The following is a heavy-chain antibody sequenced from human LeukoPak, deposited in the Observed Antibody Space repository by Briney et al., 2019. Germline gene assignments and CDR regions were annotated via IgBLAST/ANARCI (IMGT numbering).Heavy chain of an antibody. CDR2: FYTSESS. CDR3: ARAGQGYCSSASCFLSLDY. D-gene: IGHD2-2*01. J-gene: IGHJ4*02. CDR1: GVSISSYY. V-gene: IGHV4-4*07. Sequence: SETLSLTCSVSGVSISSYYWSWIRQPAGKGLEWIGRFYTSESSNYNPSLKSRVTMSVDTSKNQFSLKLNSVTAADTAVYYCARAGQGYCSSASCFLSLDYWGQGTLVTVSS.